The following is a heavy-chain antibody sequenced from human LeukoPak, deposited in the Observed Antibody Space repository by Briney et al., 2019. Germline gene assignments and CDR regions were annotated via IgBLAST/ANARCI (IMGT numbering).Heavy chain of an antibody. CDR3: AKAEGVYYDILTGCSYYFDY. D-gene: IGHD3-9*01. Sequence: GGSLRLSCAASGFTFSSYAMSWVRQARGKGLEWVSAISGSGGSTYYADSVKGRFTISRDNSKNTLYLQMNSLRAEDTAVYYCAKAEGVYYDILTGCSYYFDYWGQGTLVTVSS. CDR1: GFTFSSYA. CDR2: ISGSGGST. V-gene: IGHV3-23*01. J-gene: IGHJ4*02.